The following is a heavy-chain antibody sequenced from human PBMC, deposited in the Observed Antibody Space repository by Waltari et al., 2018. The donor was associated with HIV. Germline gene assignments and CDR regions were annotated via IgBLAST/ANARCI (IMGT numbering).Heavy chain of an antibody. CDR2: IWSDGYNK. CDR1: GFTFSSYG. V-gene: IGHV3-33*06. CDR3: VKERGPFNGFDI. D-gene: IGHD3-16*01. J-gene: IGHJ3*02. Sequence: QVYLMESGGGVVQPGGSLKLACPAPGFTFSSYGMHWVRQAPGKGLEWVAVIWSDGYNKFYADSVRGRFTFSRDNSKYTLSLQMNSLRAEDTALYYCVKERGPFNGFDIWGQGTMVTVSS.